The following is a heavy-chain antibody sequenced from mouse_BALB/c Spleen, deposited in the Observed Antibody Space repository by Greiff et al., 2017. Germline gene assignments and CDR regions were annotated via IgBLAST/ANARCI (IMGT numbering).Heavy chain of an antibody. J-gene: IGHJ1*01. CDR2: IWGDGST. Sequence: VQLKESGPGLVAPSQSLSITCTVSGFSLTGYGVNWVRQPPGKGLEWLGMIWGDGSTDYNSALKSRLSISKDNSKSQVFLKMNSLQTDDTARYYCARDKTTVVARWYFDVWGAGTTVTVSS. CDR1: GFSLTGYG. D-gene: IGHD1-1*01. CDR3: ARDKTTVVARWYFDV. V-gene: IGHV2-6-7*01.